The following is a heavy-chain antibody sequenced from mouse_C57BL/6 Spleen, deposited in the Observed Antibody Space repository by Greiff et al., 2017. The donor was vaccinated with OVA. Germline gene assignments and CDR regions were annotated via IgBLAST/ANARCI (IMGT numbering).Heavy chain of an antibody. D-gene: IGHD2-4*01. Sequence: EVKLVESGGGLVQPGGSMKLSCVASGFTFSNYWMNWVRQSPEKGLEWVAQIRLKSDNYATHYAESVKGRFTISRDDSKSSVYLQMNNLRAEDTGIYYCTLERDYDGWYYFDYWGQGTTLTVSS. V-gene: IGHV6-3*01. J-gene: IGHJ2*01. CDR3: TLERDYDGWYYFDY. CDR1: GFTFSNYW. CDR2: IRLKSDNYAT.